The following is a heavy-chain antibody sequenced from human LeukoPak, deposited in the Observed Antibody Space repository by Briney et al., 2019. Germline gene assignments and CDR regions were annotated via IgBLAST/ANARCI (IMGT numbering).Heavy chain of an antibody. CDR2: IYYSGST. CDR3: ARGLDCSSTSCYAGYPDWFDP. Sequence: SETLSLTCTVSGGSISSYYWSWIRQPPGKGLEWIGYIYYSGSTNYNPSLKSRVTISVDTSKNQFSLKLSSVTAADTAVYYCARGLDCSSTSCYAGYPDWFDPWGQGTLVTVSS. CDR1: GGSISSYY. J-gene: IGHJ5*02. D-gene: IGHD2-2*01. V-gene: IGHV4-59*01.